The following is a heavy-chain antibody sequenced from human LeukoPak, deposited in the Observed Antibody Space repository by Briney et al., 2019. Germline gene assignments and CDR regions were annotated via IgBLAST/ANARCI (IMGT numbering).Heavy chain of an antibody. J-gene: IGHJ4*02. V-gene: IGHV3-21*01. CDR3: ARGPRDIVVVDAHYFDY. Sequence: GGSLRLSCAASGFTFSGYSMNWVRQAPGKGLEWVSSTNNRGNDDYYADSVKGRFTISRDNAKNSLYLQMNSLRAEDTAVYYCARGPRDIVVVDAHYFDYWGQGTLVTVSS. CDR1: GFTFSGYS. CDR2: TNNRGNDD. D-gene: IGHD2-15*01.